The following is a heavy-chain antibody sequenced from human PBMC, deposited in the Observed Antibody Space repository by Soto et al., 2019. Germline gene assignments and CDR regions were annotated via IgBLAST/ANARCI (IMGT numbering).Heavy chain of an antibody. CDR3: ARSFRGSVRGPCVH. J-gene: IGHJ4*02. Sequence: EVQLVESGGGLVKPGGSLRLFCVGSDFAFTGYTFNCVRQAPGKGLEWVSSISSSATHIYYADSVKGRFTISRDNAEKSLYLQMDGLRVEDTAVYYCARSFRGSVRGPCVHWGQGTLVTVSS. V-gene: IGHV3-21*01. CDR2: ISSSATHI. CDR1: DFAFTGYT. D-gene: IGHD3-10*01.